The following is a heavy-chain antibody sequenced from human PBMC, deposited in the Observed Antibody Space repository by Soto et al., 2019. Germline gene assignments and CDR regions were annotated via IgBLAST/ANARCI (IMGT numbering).Heavy chain of an antibody. Sequence: GLSLRLSCAASGFTFSSYAMSWVRQAQGKGLEWVSAISGSGGSTYYADSVKGRFTISRDNSKNTLYLQMNSLRAEDTAVYYCAKDYYDYIWGSPGTFDYWGQGTLVTVSS. CDR3: AKDYYDYIWGSPGTFDY. CDR1: GFTFSSYA. J-gene: IGHJ4*02. CDR2: ISGSGGST. D-gene: IGHD3-16*01. V-gene: IGHV3-23*01.